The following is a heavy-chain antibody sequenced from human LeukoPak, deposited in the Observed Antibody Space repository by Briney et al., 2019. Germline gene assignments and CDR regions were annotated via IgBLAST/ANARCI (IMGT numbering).Heavy chain of an antibody. Sequence: PGGSLRLSCAASGFTFSSYAMHWVRQAPGKGLEWVAVISYDGSNKYYADSVKGRFTISRDNSKNTLYLQMDSLRAEDTALYYCARDSARWLAFDYWGQGSLVTVSS. CDR3: ARDSARWLAFDY. CDR2: ISYDGSNK. V-gene: IGHV3-30-3*01. CDR1: GFTFSSYA. D-gene: IGHD6-19*01. J-gene: IGHJ4*02.